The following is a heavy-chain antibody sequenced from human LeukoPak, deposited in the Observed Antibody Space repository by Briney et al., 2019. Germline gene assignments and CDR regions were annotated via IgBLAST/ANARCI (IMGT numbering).Heavy chain of an antibody. CDR1: GFTFSSYE. CDR3: ARDYGLRVFDY. D-gene: IGHD4-17*01. Sequence: PGGSLRLSCAASGFTFSSYEMNWVRQAPGKGLEWVANIKQDGSDKYYVDSVKGRFTISRDNANNSLYLQMNSLRAEDTAVYYCARDYGLRVFDYWGQGTLVTVSS. J-gene: IGHJ4*02. CDR2: IKQDGSDK. V-gene: IGHV3-7*01.